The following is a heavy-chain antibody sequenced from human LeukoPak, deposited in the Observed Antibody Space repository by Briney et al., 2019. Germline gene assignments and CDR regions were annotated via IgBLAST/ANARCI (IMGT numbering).Heavy chain of an antibody. V-gene: IGHV3-11*05. CDR2: ISSSSTYT. Sequence: GGSLRLSCAASGFTFSGYHMSWIRQAPGKGLEWVSYISSSSTYTNYADSVKGRFTISRDNAKNSLYLQMSSLRAEDTAVYFCARDRGSYGMDVWGQGTTVTVTS. J-gene: IGHJ6*02. CDR3: ARDRGSYGMDV. D-gene: IGHD3-10*01. CDR1: GFTFSGYH.